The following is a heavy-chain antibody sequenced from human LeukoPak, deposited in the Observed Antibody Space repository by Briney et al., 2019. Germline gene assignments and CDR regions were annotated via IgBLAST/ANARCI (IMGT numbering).Heavy chain of an antibody. V-gene: IGHV4-39*02. Sequence: SETLSLTCAVSGGSISSTNYYWGWIRQPPGKGLEWIGSSGSTYYNPSLKSRVIISVDTSKNQFSLKLSSVTAADTAVYYCARDYRYALDYWGQGTLVTVSS. J-gene: IGHJ4*02. CDR3: ARDYRYALDY. CDR2: SGST. D-gene: IGHD3-16*02. CDR1: GGSISSTNYY.